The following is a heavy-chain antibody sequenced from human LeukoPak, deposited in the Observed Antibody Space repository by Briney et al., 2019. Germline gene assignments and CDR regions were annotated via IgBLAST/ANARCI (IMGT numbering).Heavy chain of an antibody. V-gene: IGHV3-7*01. CDR3: ARPFYYYDSSGYYFGDDY. CDR2: IKQDGSEK. D-gene: IGHD3-22*01. Sequence: GGSLRLSCAASGFTFNDAWMTWVRQAPGKGLEWVANIKQDGSEKYYVDSVKGRFTISRDNAKNSLYLQMNSLRAEDTAVYYCARPFYYYDSSGYYFGDDYWGQGTLVTVSS. J-gene: IGHJ4*02. CDR1: GFTFNDAW.